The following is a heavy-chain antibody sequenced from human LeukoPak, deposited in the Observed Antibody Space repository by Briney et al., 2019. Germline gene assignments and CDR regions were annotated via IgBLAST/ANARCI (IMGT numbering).Heavy chain of an antibody. Sequence: GESLKISCKGSGYSFTTYWIGWVRQMPGKGLKWMGIIYPGDSDTRYRPSFQGQVTISADKSISTAYLQWSSLKASDTAMYYCARSEGYSYGYGRYYFDYWGQGTLVTVSS. CDR3: ARSEGYSYGYGRYYFDY. J-gene: IGHJ4*02. V-gene: IGHV5-51*01. CDR2: IYPGDSDT. CDR1: GYSFTTYW. D-gene: IGHD5-18*01.